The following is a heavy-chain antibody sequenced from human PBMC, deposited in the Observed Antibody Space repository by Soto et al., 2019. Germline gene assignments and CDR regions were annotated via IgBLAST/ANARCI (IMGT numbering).Heavy chain of an antibody. CDR1: GFSLSTSGVG. CDR3: AHLPWKQLWPRAPVVY. CDR2: IYWDDDK. D-gene: IGHD5-18*01. J-gene: IGHJ4*02. Sequence: QITLKESGPTLVKPTQTLTLTCTFSGFSLSTSGVGVGWIRQPPGKALEWLGIIYWDDDKRYSQSLKRRLTITKDTSKNQLAQTMTNMDPVDTATYYCAHLPWKQLWPRAPVVYWGQGTPVTVSS. V-gene: IGHV2-5*02.